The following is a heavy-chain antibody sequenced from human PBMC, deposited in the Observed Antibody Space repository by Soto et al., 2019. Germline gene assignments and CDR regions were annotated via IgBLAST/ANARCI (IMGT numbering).Heavy chain of an antibody. CDR3: ARGGITIFGVVIIPDY. CDR1: GGSISSGGYY. J-gene: IGHJ4*02. D-gene: IGHD3-3*01. Sequence: SETLSLTCTVSGGSISSGGYYWSWIRQHPGKGLEWIVYIYYSGSTYYNPSLKSRVTISVDTSKNQFSLKLSSVTAADTAVYYCARGGITIFGVVIIPDYWGQGTLVTVSS. CDR2: IYYSGST. V-gene: IGHV4-31*03.